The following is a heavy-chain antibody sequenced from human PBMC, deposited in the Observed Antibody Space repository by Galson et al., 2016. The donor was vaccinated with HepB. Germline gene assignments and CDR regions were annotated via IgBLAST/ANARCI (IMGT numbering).Heavy chain of an antibody. V-gene: IGHV3-30*18. D-gene: IGHD3-10*01. CDR1: GFTFSSNA. J-gene: IGHJ6*02. CDR3: AKDPAFGESPGGYGLDV. CDR2: ISYDGSNK. Sequence: SLRLSCAASGFTFSSNAMSWVRQAPGKGLEWVAVISYDGSNKKYLESVKGRFAISRDTSRNMMYLEMNSLRGEDTAVYYCAKDPAFGESPGGYGLDVWGRGTAVTVSS.